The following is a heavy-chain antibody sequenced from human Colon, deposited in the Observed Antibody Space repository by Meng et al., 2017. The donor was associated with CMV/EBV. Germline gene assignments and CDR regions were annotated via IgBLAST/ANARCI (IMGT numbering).Heavy chain of an antibody. J-gene: IGHJ4*02. CDR2: INYRGSTI. CDR3: ASSSNYGGYFDY. Sequence: GGSLRLSCVASGFTFTSYSMNWVRQAPGKGLEWVSYINYRGSTIYYADSVKGRFTISRDTAKNSLYLQMNSLRAEDTAVYYCASSSNYGGYFDYWGQGTLVTVSS. V-gene: IGHV3-48*04. D-gene: IGHD4-11*01. CDR1: GFTFTSYS.